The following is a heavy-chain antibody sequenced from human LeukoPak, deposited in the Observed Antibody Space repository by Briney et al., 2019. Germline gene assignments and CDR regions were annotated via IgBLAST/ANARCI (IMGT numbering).Heavy chain of an antibody. Sequence: GASAKVSCQTSGYNFIGYYIHWVRQAPGQGLEWMGWVNPNSGDPNYSPRFKGRVSMTRDTSITTAYMELTSLTSDDTAIYYCARRIRTRGDFDSWGQGTLVTVSS. CDR2: VNPNSGDP. D-gene: IGHD2-2*01. CDR3: ARRIRTRGDFDS. CDR1: GYNFIGYY. V-gene: IGHV1-2*02. J-gene: IGHJ4*02.